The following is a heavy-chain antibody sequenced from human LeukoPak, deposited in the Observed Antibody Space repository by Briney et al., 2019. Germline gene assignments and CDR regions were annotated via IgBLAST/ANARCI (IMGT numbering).Heavy chain of an antibody. V-gene: IGHV4-59*01. CDR1: GGSISSYY. CDR3: ARLRYGSGSYFGETYYYYGMDV. CDR2: IYYSGST. Sequence: KSSETLSLTCTVSGGSISSYYWSWIRQPPGKGLEWIGCIYYSGSTNYNPSLKSRVTISVDTSKNQFSLKLSSVTAADTAVYYCARLRYGSGSYFGETYYYYGMDVWGQGTTVTVSS. J-gene: IGHJ6*02. D-gene: IGHD3-10*01.